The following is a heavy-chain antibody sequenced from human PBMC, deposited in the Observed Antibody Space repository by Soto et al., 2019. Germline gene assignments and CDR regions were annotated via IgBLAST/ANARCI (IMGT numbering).Heavy chain of an antibody. V-gene: IGHV3-74*01. CDR3: ARHRDAHMDV. Sequence: GGSLRLSCAASRFTLSNYWMHWVRQAPGKGLVWVSRINSDGSSTNYADSVKGRFTISRDSAKNTLYLQMNSLRAEDTAVYYCARHRDAHMDVWGQGTTVTVSS. J-gene: IGHJ6*02. CDR2: INSDGSST. CDR1: RFTLSNYW.